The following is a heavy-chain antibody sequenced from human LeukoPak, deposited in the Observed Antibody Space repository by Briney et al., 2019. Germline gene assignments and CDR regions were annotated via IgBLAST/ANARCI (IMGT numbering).Heavy chain of an antibody. CDR3: AREGHDYGAY. CDR1: GGSISSSFYY. D-gene: IGHD4-17*01. V-gene: IGHV4-39*07. CDR2: IYHSGST. Sequence: SETLSLTCTVSGGSISSSFYYWGWIRQPPGKGLEWIGSIYHSGSTYYNPSLKSRVTISVDTSKNQFSLKLSSVTAADTAVYYCAREGHDYGAYWGQGTLVTVSS. J-gene: IGHJ4*02.